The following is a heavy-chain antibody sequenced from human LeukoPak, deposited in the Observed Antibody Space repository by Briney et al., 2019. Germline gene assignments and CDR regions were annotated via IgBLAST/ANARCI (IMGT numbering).Heavy chain of an antibody. D-gene: IGHD4-23*01. Sequence: SETLSLTCTVSGGSITRYYWSWIRRPPGKGLEWLAYVDYSGSTAYSPSLNGRIAISPDTSKNQFSLKLRSVTATDTAVYYCARLNGGNWGPGILVTVSS. CDR1: GGSITRYY. CDR2: VDYSGST. V-gene: IGHV4-59*08. CDR3: ARLNGGN. J-gene: IGHJ4*02.